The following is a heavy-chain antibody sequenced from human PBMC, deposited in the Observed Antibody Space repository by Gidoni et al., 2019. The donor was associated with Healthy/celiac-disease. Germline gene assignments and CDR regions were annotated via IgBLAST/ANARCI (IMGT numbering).Heavy chain of an antibody. CDR2: ISSSSSYI. V-gene: IGHV3-21*01. CDR1: LFPFSSYS. D-gene: IGHD1-26*01. CDR3: ASGSRTVGATGQDY. J-gene: IGHJ4*02. Sequence: EVQLVESGGCLVKPGGSLRLSCSASLFPFSSYSMNWVRQAPGKGLEWVSSISSSSSYIYYEDSVKGRFTIYRDNAKNSLYLKMNSRRAEDKAVYYCASGSRTVGATGQDYWGQGTLVTVSS.